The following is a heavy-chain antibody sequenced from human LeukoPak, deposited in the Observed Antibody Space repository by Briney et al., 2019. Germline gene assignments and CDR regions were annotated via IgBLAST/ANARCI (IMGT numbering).Heavy chain of an antibody. J-gene: IGHJ4*02. CDR3: ARTQSQSGTYRYYFGY. V-gene: IGHV4-61*08. CDR2: IYYIRNT. D-gene: IGHD1-26*01. CDR1: GAPVGSAGYY. Sequence: PSETLSLTCTVSGAPVGSAGYYWSWIRQPPGGGLEWIGYIYYIRNTNYNPSLKSRVTMSLDPSKNQFSLKLNSVTAADTAVYYCARTQSQSGTYRYYFGYWGQGTLVTVSS.